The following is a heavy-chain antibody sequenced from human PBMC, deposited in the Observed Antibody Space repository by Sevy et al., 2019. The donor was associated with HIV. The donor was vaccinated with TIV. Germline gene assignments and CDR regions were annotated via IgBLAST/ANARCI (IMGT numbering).Heavy chain of an antibody. V-gene: IGHV1-2*06. Sequence: ASVKVSCKASGFTFTDYYIHWVRQAPGQGLEWMGRIKVNSGETRYAQKLQDRVTLTRDTSISTAYMGFSDMRSDDTAVYFCARDRDLGPGWYFDLWGRGTLVTVSS. CDR1: GFTFTDYY. CDR2: IKVNSGET. CDR3: ARDRDLGPGWYFDL. J-gene: IGHJ2*01. D-gene: IGHD7-27*01.